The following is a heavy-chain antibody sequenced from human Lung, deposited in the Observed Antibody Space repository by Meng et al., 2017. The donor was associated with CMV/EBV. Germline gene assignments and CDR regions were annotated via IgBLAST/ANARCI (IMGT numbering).Heavy chain of an antibody. CDR3: AKYSAVGERLYYFDY. CDR1: GLTFSSYG. V-gene: IGHV3-23*01. CDR2: IGATAGGT. Sequence: GGSXRLXXAASGLTFSSYGMSWVRQAPGKGLEWVSSIGATAGGTYYADSVKGRFTISRDNAKNTLYLQMNSLSAEDTAVYYCAKYSAVGERLYYFDYWGQGXLVTVSS. D-gene: IGHD2-21*01. J-gene: IGHJ4*02.